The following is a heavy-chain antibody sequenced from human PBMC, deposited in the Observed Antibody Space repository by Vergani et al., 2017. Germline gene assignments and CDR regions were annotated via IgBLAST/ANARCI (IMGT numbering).Heavy chain of an antibody. J-gene: IGHJ6*03. D-gene: IGHD1-14*01. CDR1: GFTFSSYA. CDR2: ISGSGGST. V-gene: IGHV3-23*01. Sequence: EVQLLESGGGLVQPGGSLRLSCAASGFTFSSYAMSWVRQAPGKGLEWVSAISGSGGSTYYADSVKGRFTISRDNSKNTLYLQMNSLRAEDTAVYYCAKDNFPDRGGVYYYCYMDVWGKGTTVTVSS. CDR3: AKDNFPDRGGVYYYCYMDV.